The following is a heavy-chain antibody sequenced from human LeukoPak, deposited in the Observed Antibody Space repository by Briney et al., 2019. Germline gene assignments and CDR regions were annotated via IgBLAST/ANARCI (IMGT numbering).Heavy chain of an antibody. CDR3: ARFPPSGYSALSGYYPTYYFDY. J-gene: IGHJ4*02. Sequence: GGSLRLSCAASGFTFSNYWMSWVRQAPGKGLEWVANIKQDGSEENYVDSVKGRFTISRDNAKNSLYLQMNSLRAEDTAVYYCARFPPSGYSALSGYYPTYYFDYWGQGTLVTVSS. CDR1: GFTFSNYW. D-gene: IGHD3-22*01. CDR2: IKQDGSEE. V-gene: IGHV3-7*01.